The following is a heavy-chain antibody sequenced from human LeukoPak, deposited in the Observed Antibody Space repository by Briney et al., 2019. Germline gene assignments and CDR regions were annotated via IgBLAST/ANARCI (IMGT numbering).Heavy chain of an antibody. CDR1: GYTFTVYY. V-gene: IGHV1-2*02. CDR3: ARGISYCGGDCSDY. J-gene: IGHJ4*02. D-gene: IGHD2-21*02. Sequence: ASVKVSCTASGYTFTVYYMHWMRQAPGQGLEWMGWINPNSGGTNYAQKFQGRVTMTRDTSISTAYMELSRVRSDDTAVYYCARGISYCGGDCSDYWGQGTLVTVSS. CDR2: INPNSGGT.